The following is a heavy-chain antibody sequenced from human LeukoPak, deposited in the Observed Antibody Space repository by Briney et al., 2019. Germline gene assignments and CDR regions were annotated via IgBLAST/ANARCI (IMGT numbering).Heavy chain of an antibody. J-gene: IGHJ5*02. V-gene: IGHV3-48*01. CDR3: ARGGWFGDYNWFDP. CDR1: GFTFSSYS. Sequence: PGGSLRLSCAASGFTFSSYSMNWVRQAPGKGLEWVSYISSASNTIYYADSVMGRFTISRDNAKNSLYLQMNSLRAEDTAMYYCARGGWFGDYNWFDPWGQGTLVTVSP. CDR2: ISSASNTI. D-gene: IGHD3-10*01.